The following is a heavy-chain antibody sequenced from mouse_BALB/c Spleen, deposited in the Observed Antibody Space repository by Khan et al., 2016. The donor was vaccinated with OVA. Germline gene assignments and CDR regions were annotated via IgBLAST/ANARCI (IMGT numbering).Heavy chain of an antibody. J-gene: IGHJ4*01. CDR1: EFSLSRYN. V-gene: IGHV2-6-4*01. Sequence: QVQLKESGPGLVAPSQSLSITCTVSEFSLSRYNIHWVRQPPGKGLEWLGMIWGGGGTDYNSALKSRLSISKDNSKRQVFLTMNSLQTDDTAMYYCARAYYRYDGYYAMDYWGQGTSVTVSS. D-gene: IGHD2-14*01. CDR2: IWGGGGT. CDR3: ARAYYRYDGYYAMDY.